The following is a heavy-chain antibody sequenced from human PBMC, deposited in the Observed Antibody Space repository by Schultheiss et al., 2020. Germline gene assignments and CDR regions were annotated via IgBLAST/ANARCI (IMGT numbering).Heavy chain of an antibody. D-gene: IGHD6-19*01. Sequence: GGSLRLSCTGSGFTFSSYLMHWVRQAPGKGLVWVSRISRDGSNTAYADSVKGRFTISRDNAKNTLYLQMNSLRAEDTAVYYCAREFSSGWWGQGTLVTVSS. V-gene: IGHV3-74*01. CDR2: ISRDGSNT. J-gene: IGHJ4*02. CDR3: AREFSSGW. CDR1: GFTFSSYL.